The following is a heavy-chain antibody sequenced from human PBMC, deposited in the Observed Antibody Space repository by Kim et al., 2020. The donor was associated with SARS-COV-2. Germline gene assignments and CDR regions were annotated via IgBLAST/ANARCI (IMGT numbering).Heavy chain of an antibody. Sequence: SETLSLTCTVSGGSISSSSYYWGWIRQPPGKGLEWIGSIYYSGSTYYNTSLKSRVTISVDTSKNQFSLKLSSVTAADTAVYYCARYVAGTIFGVVIIPAYDFDYWGQGTLVTISS. J-gene: IGHJ4*02. D-gene: IGHD3-3*01. V-gene: IGHV4-39*01. CDR3: ARYVAGTIFGVVIIPAYDFDY. CDR1: GGSISSSSYY. CDR2: IYYSGST.